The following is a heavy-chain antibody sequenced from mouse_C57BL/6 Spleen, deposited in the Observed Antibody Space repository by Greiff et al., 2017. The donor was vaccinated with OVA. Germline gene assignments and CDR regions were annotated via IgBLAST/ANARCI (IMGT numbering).Heavy chain of an antibody. CDR2: IYPRSGNT. V-gene: IGHV1-81*01. Sequence: VKLQESGAELARPGASVKLSCKASGYTLTSYGISWVKQRTGQGLEWIGEIYPRSGNTYYNEKFKGKATLTADKSSSTAYMELRSLTSEDSAVYFCARARGDYDDYFDYWGQGTTLTVSS. CDR3: ARARGDYDDYFDY. CDR1: GYTLTSYG. J-gene: IGHJ2*01. D-gene: IGHD2-4*01.